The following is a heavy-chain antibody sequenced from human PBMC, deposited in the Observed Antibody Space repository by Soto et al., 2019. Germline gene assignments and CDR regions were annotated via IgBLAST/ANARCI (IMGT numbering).Heavy chain of an antibody. CDR1: GFTFNIYG. J-gene: IGHJ4*02. Sequence: GGSLRLSCAASGFTFNIYGMHWVRQAPDKGPEWVALISYDGSNQYYADSVKGRFTISRDNSKNTLFLQMNSLRADDTAVYYCAKDQASGQGSFDSWGQGTLVTVSS. V-gene: IGHV3-30*18. CDR3: AKDQASGQGSFDS. CDR2: ISYDGSNQ.